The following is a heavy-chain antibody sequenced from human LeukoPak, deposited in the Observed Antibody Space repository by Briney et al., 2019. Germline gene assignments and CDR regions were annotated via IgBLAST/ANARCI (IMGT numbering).Heavy chain of an antibody. CDR3: ARVPNYYGSGDPWD. J-gene: IGHJ4*02. CDR1: GFTFSSYW. Sequence: GGSLRLSCAASGFTFSSYWMSWVRQAPGKGLEWVANIKQDGSEKYYVDSVKGRFTISRDNAKNSLYLQMNSLRAEDTAVYYCARVPNYYGSGDPWDWGQGTLVTVSS. CDR2: IKQDGSEK. D-gene: IGHD3-10*01. V-gene: IGHV3-7*01.